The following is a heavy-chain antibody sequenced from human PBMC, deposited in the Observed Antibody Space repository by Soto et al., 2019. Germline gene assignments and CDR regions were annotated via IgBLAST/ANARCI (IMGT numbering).Heavy chain of an antibody. V-gene: IGHV4-59*01. CDR2: IYYSGST. CDR3: ARLSYSGSGSYYYYYYGMDV. CDR1: GGSISSYY. J-gene: IGHJ6*02. D-gene: IGHD3-10*01. Sequence: SETLSLTCTVSGGSISSYYWSWVRQPPGKGLEWIGYIYYSGSTNYNPSLKSRVTISVDTSKNQFSLKLSSVTAADTAVYYCARLSYSGSGSYYYYYYGMDVWGQGTTVTVSS.